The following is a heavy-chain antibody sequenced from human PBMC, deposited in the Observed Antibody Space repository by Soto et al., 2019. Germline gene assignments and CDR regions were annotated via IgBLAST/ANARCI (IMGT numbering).Heavy chain of an antibody. D-gene: IGHD4-17*01. J-gene: IGHJ4*02. CDR1: GGSISSYY. Sequence: QVQLQESGPGLVEPSETLSLTCTVSGGSISSYYWSWIRQPPGKGLEWIGYIYYSGSTNYNPSLKSRVTISVDTSKNQFSLKLSSVTAADTAVYYCARAYGDYVFDYWGQGTLVTVSS. CDR3: ARAYGDYVFDY. V-gene: IGHV4-59*01. CDR2: IYYSGST.